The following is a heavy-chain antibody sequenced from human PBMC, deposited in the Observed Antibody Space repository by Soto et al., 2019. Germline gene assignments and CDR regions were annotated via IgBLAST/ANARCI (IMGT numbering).Heavy chain of an antibody. V-gene: IGHV1-69*13. CDR2: IIPIFGKA. Sequence: SVKVSCKASGCTFSSYAISWVRQAPGQGLEWMGGIIPIFGKANYAQKFQGRVTMTADESTSTAYMELSSLRSEDTAVYDCARTPLASEQNWFDPWGQGTLVTVSS. J-gene: IGHJ5*02. D-gene: IGHD6-6*01. CDR3: ARTPLASEQNWFDP. CDR1: GCTFSSYA.